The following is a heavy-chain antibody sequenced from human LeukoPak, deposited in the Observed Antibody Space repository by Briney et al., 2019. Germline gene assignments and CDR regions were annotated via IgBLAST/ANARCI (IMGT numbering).Heavy chain of an antibody. CDR3: ARGPYSSSWYSYYYYYYMDV. CDR2: INTNTGNP. V-gene: IGHV7-4-1*02. D-gene: IGHD6-13*01. Sequence: ASVKVSCKASGYTFTSYAMNWVRQAPGQGLEWMGWINTNTGNPTYAQGFTGRFVFSLDTSFSTAYLQISSLKAEDTAVYYCARGPYSSSWYSYYYYYYMDVWGKGTTVTVSS. CDR1: GYTFTSYA. J-gene: IGHJ6*03.